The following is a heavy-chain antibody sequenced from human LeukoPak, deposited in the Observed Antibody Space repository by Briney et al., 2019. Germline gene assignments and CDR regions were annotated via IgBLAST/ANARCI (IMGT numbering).Heavy chain of an antibody. J-gene: IGHJ3*02. V-gene: IGHV3-7*01. CDR1: GFTFNNAW. D-gene: IGHD2-15*01. Sequence: PGGSLRLSCAASGFTFNNAWMNWVRQAPGKGLEWVANIKQDGSDKYYVDSVKGRFTISRDNAKNSLYLQMNSLRAEDTAVYYCARDYSIDIWGQGTMVTVSS. CDR2: IKQDGSDK. CDR3: ARDYSIDI.